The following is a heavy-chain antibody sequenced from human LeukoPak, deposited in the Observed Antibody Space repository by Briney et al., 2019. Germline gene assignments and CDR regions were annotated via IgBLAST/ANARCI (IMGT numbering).Heavy chain of an antibody. V-gene: IGHV3-53*01. D-gene: IGHD1-1*01. CDR1: GFTVSSNY. J-gene: IGHJ4*02. Sequence: GGPLRLSCAASGFTVSSNYMSWVRQAPGKGLEWVSVIYRDGSTYYADSVKGRFTISRDNSKNTLYLQMNSLRAEDTAVYYCAKAPPYKKYFDYWGQGTLVTVSS. CDR2: IYRDGST. CDR3: AKAPPYKKYFDY.